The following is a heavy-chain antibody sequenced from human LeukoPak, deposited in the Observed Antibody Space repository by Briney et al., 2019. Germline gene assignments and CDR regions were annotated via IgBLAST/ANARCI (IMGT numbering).Heavy chain of an antibody. V-gene: IGHV3-53*01. D-gene: IGHD3-10*01. CDR2: IYSGGST. CDR1: GFTVSSNY. CDR3: ARSGYYYYMDV. Sequence: PGGSLRLSCAASGFTVSSNYMSWVRQAPGKGLEWVSVIYSGGSTYYADSVKGRFTISRDNSKNTLYLQMNSLRAEGTAVYYCARSGYYYYMDVWGKGTTVTVSS. J-gene: IGHJ6*03.